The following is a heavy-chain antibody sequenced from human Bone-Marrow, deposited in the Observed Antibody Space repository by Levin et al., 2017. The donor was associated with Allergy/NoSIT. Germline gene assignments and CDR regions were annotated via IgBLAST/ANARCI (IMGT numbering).Heavy chain of an antibody. V-gene: IGHV3-30*18. J-gene: IGHJ4*02. D-gene: IGHD2-15*01. CDR1: GFTFSSYG. Sequence: SCAASGFTFSSYGMHWVRQAPGKGLEWVAVISYDGSNKYYADSVKGRFTISRDNSKNTLYLQMNSLRAEDTAVYYCAKILSGGSFDYWGQGTLVTVSS. CDR2: ISYDGSNK. CDR3: AKILSGGSFDY.